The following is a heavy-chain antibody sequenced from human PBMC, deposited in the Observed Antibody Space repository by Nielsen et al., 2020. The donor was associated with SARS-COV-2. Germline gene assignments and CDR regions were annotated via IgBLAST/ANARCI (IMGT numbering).Heavy chain of an antibody. Sequence: ASVKVSCKASGYTFTSYGISWVRQAPGQGLEWMGWISAYNGNTNYAQKLQGRVTMTTDTSTSTAYMELRSLRSDDTAVYYCARDSSWGSYYYYYMDVWGKGTTVTVSS. J-gene: IGHJ6*03. V-gene: IGHV1-18*04. D-gene: IGHD3-16*01. CDR1: GYTFTSYG. CDR3: ARDSSWGSYYYYYMDV. CDR2: ISAYNGNT.